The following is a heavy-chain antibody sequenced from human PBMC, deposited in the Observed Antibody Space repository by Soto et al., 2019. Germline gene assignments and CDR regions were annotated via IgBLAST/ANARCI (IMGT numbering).Heavy chain of an antibody. CDR1: GGSISSYY. CDR3: ASQPLYGSGSNAFDI. J-gene: IGHJ3*02. D-gene: IGHD3-10*01. V-gene: IGHV4-59*01. CDR2: IYYSGST. Sequence: QVQLQESGPGLVKPSETLSLTCTVSGGSISSYYWSWIRQPPGKGLEWIGYIYYSGSTNYNPTLKRRVTISVDTSKNQFSLKLSSVTAADTAVYYCASQPLYGSGSNAFDIWGQGTMVTVSS.